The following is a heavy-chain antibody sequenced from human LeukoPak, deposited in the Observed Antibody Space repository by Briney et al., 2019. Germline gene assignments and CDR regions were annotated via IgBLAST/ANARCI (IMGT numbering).Heavy chain of an antibody. J-gene: IGHJ6*03. D-gene: IGHD3-10*01. CDR1: GGSMSDYY. Sequence: PSETLSLTCTVSGGSMSDYYWCWIRQSAGKGLEWIGRIHTSGSISYNHSLNGRITMSLDTSKNQFSLNLSSVTAADTAVYYCARGTRMSLGREVNFHYYMDVWGKGTTVTISS. V-gene: IGHV4-4*07. CDR3: ARGTRMSLGREVNFHYYMDV. CDR2: IHTSGSI.